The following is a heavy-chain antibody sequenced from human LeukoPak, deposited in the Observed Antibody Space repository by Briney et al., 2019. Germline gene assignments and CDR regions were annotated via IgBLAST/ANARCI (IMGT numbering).Heavy chain of an antibody. CDR2: ISGSGGST. Sequence: GGSLRLSCAASGFTFSSYAMSWVRQAPGKGLEWVSAISGSGGSTYYADSVKGRFTISRDNSKNTLYLQMNSLRAEDTAVYYCAKGLQLRVVPAALLYYYYGMDVWGQGTTVTVSS. J-gene: IGHJ6*02. CDR1: GFTFSSYA. D-gene: IGHD2-2*01. V-gene: IGHV3-23*01. CDR3: AKGLQLRVVPAALLYYYYGMDV.